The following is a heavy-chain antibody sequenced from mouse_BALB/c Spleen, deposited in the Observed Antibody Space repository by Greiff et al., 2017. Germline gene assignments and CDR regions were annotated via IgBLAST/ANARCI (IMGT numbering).Heavy chain of an antibody. D-gene: IGHD1-1*02. J-gene: IGHJ4*01. V-gene: IGHV5-6*01. CDR3: ARQPMDAMDY. CDR1: GFTFSSYG. Sequence: EVQLQESGGDLVKPGGSLKLSCAASGFTFSSYGMSWVRQTPDKRLEWVATISSGGSYTYYPDSVKGRFTISRDNAKNTLYLQMSSLKSEDTAMYYCARQPMDAMDYWGQGTSVTVSS. CDR2: ISSGGSYT.